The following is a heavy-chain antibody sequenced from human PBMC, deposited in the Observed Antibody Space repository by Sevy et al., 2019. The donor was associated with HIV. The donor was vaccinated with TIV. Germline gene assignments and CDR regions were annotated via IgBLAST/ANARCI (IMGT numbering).Heavy chain of an antibody. V-gene: IGHV3-30*04. J-gene: IGHJ4*02. CDR3: ARENDSSGYHPASFDY. CDR1: GFTFSSYA. Sequence: GGSLRLSCAASGFTFSSYAMHWVRQAPGKGLEWVAVISYDGSNKYYADSVKGRFTISRDNSKNTLYLQMNSLRAEDTAVYYCARENDSSGYHPASFDYWGQGTLVTVSS. D-gene: IGHD3-22*01. CDR2: ISYDGSNK.